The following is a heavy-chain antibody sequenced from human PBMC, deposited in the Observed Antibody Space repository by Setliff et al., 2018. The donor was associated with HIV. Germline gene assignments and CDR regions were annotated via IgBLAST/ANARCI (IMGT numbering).Heavy chain of an antibody. CDR1: GGSISSHY. V-gene: IGHV4-4*08. D-gene: IGHD6-19*01. Sequence: SETLSLTCTVSGGSISSHYWSWIRQPPGKGLEWIGHIYTSGSTNYNPSLKSRVTMSVGTSKNQFSLKLSSVTAADTAVYYCARDGGGSGWSLGEFDFWGQGTLVTV. CDR2: IYTSGST. CDR3: ARDGGGSGWSLGEFDF. J-gene: IGHJ4*02.